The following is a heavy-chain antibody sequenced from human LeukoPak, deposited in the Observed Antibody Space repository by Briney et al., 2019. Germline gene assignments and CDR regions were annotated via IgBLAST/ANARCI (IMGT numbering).Heavy chain of an antibody. V-gene: IGHV4-4*08. CDR3: ARGSSKGDAFDI. J-gene: IGHJ3*02. D-gene: IGHD6-6*01. CDR2: IYTSGST. Sequence: SETLSLTCTVSGGSISSYYWSWIRQPPGKGLEWIGRIYTSGSTNYNPSLKSRVTISVDTSKNQFSLKLSSVTAADTAVYYCARGSSKGDAFDIWGQGTMVTVSS. CDR1: GGSISSYY.